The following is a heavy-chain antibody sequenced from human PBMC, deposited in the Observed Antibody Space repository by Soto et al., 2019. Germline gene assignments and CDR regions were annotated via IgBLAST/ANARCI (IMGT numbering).Heavy chain of an antibody. CDR1: GFDFEDYT. V-gene: IGHV3-43*01. Sequence: EVQLVESGGVVVQPGGSLRLSCVASGFDFEDYTMHWVRQAPGKGLECVSRISYDGDDTYYADSVGGRFTMSRDNSKNSLFLLMNNLTPEDTAVYYCAKDEAYYFDHWGQGTLVAVSS. CDR2: ISYDGDDT. J-gene: IGHJ4*02. CDR3: AKDEAYYFDH.